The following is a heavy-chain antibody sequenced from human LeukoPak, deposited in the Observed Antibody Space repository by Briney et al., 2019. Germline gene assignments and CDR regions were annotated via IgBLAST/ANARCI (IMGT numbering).Heavy chain of an antibody. J-gene: IGHJ5*02. CDR3: ARGAWFDP. CDR1: GGSISSYY. V-gene: IGHV4-59*01. CDR2: IYYSGST. Sequence: SETLSLTCTVSGGSISSYYWSWIRQPPGKGLEWIGYIYYSGSTNYNPSLKSRVTISVDTSRNQFSLKLSSVTAADTAVYYCARGAWFDPWGQGTLVTVSS.